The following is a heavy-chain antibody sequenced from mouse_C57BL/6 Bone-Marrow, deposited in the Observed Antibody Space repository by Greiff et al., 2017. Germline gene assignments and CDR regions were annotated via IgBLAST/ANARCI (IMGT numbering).Heavy chain of an antibody. V-gene: IGHV2-5*01. CDR2: IWRGGST. D-gene: IGHD2-1*01. J-gene: IGHJ4*01. CDR1: GFSLTSYG. Sequence: VHLVESGPGLVQPSQSLSITCTVSGFSLTSYGVHWVRQSPGKGLEWLGVIWRGGSTDYTAAFMSRLSITKDNSKRQVFFKMNSLQADDTSIYYCAKRGIYYGNYDAMDYWGQGTSVTVSS. CDR3: AKRGIYYGNYDAMDY.